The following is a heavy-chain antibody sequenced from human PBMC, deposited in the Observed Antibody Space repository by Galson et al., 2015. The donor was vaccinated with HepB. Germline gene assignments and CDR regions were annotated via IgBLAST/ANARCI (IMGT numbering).Heavy chain of an antibody. CDR1: GFIFTHYG. Sequence: SLRLSCAASGFIFTHYGMHWVRQAPGKGLEWAAVIWYDGSKKYYADSVKGRFTISRDNSKNTLYLQMNSLRAEDTAAYYCARGLIWSGPPYHYGLDVWGQGTTATVSS. V-gene: IGHV3-33*01. J-gene: IGHJ6*02. CDR2: IWYDGSKK. CDR3: ARGLIWSGPPYHYGLDV. D-gene: IGHD3-3*01.